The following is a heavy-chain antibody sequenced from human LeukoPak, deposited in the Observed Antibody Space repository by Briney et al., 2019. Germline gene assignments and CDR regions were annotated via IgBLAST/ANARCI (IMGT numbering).Heavy chain of an antibody. Sequence: SETLSLTCTVSGGSISSFYWSWIRQPPGKGLEWIGYIYYSGSTNYNPSLESRVTISVDTSKNQFSLKLSSVTAADTAVYYCAREDYFGYFDYWGQGTRVTVSS. CDR2: IYYSGST. V-gene: IGHV4-59*01. D-gene: IGHD2/OR15-2a*01. J-gene: IGHJ4*02. CDR3: AREDYFGYFDY. CDR1: GGSISSFY.